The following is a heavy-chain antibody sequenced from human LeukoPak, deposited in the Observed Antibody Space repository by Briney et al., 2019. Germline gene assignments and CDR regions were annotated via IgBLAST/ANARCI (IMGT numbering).Heavy chain of an antibody. J-gene: IGHJ6*03. CDR1: GYSISSGYY. CDR2: IYHSGST. Sequence: SETLSLTCTVSGYSISSGYYWGWIRQPPGKGLEWIGSIYHSGSTYYNPSLKSRVTISVDTSKNQFSLKLSSVTAADTAVYYCARESTDYDILTGYFYYYYYYMDVWGKGTTVTISS. CDR3: ARESTDYDILTGYFYYYYYYMDV. D-gene: IGHD3-9*01. V-gene: IGHV4-38-2*02.